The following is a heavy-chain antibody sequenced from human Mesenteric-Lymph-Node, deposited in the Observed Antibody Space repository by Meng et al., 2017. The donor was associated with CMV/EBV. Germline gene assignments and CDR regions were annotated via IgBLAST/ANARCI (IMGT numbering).Heavy chain of an antibody. J-gene: IGHJ5*02. CDR3: ARGSGGFDP. CDR1: GGAIGRHH. D-gene: IGHD1-14*01. CDR2: ISHSGTT. Sequence: GSLRLSCNVSGGAIGRHHYSWLRQSSGKGLEWIGHISHSGTTNYNPSLKSRVTISVDTSKNQISLELTSVTAADTAVYYCARGSGGFDPWGPGNMVTVSS. V-gene: IGHV4-59*11.